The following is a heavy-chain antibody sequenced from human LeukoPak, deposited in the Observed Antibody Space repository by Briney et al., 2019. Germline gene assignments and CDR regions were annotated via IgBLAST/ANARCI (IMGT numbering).Heavy chain of an antibody. Sequence: AGGSLRLSCAASGFTFSSYGMSWVRQAPGKGLEWVSAISGSGGSTYYADSVKGRFTISRDNSKNTLYLQMNSLRAEDTAVYYCAKHIVRGVITFDAFDIWGQGTMVTVSS. CDR1: GFTFSSYG. CDR3: AKHIVRGVITFDAFDI. J-gene: IGHJ3*02. CDR2: ISGSGGST. D-gene: IGHD3-10*01. V-gene: IGHV3-23*01.